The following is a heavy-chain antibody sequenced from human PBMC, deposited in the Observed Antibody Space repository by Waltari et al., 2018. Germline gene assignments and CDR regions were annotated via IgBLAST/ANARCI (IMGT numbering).Heavy chain of an antibody. Sequence: QVQLVESGGGLVKPGGSLRLSCAASGFTFSDSYMSWIRQAPGKGLEWVSYISSSGSTIYYADSVKGRFTISRDNAKNSLYLQMNSLRAEDTAVYYCARVYCSSTSCRYYYGMDVWGQGTTVTVSS. CDR3: ARVYCSSTSCRYYYGMDV. D-gene: IGHD2-2*01. V-gene: IGHV3-11*01. CDR1: GFTFSDSY. CDR2: ISSSGSTI. J-gene: IGHJ6*02.